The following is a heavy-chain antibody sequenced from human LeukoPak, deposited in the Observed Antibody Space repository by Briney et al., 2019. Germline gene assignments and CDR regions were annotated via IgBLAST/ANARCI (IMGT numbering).Heavy chain of an antibody. J-gene: IGHJ4*02. CDR1: GESFSDYY. V-gene: IGHV4-34*01. D-gene: IGHD3-22*01. CDR2: LNHVGRT. CDR3: ARVQYFDNGGYWNLDY. Sequence: SSETLSLTCRVYGESFSDYYCAWIRQPPGKGLEWIGELNHVGRTTYNPALKSRVTISADTSKNQFSLKLSSVTAADTAVYYCARVQYFDNGGYWNLDYWGQGTLVTVSS.